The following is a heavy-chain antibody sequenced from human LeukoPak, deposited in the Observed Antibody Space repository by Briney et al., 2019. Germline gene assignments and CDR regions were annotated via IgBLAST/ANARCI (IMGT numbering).Heavy chain of an antibody. Sequence: SETLSLTCTVSGGPISSYYWSWIRQPAGKGLEWIGRIYSSGSSGGTNYNPSLKSRVTMSVDTSKNQFSLKLSSVTAADTAVYYCARGGAYYFDYWGQGTLVTVSS. CDR3: ARGGAYYFDY. CDR2: IYSSGSSGGT. V-gene: IGHV4-4*07. CDR1: GGPISSYY. D-gene: IGHD1-26*01. J-gene: IGHJ4*02.